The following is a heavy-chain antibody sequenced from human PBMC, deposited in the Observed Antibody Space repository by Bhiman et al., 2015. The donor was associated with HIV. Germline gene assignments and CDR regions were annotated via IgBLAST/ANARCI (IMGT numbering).Heavy chain of an antibody. CDR2: ISSSGSTI. V-gene: IGHV3-48*03. CDR1: GFTFSSYE. Sequence: EVQLVESGGGLVQPGGSLRLSCAASGFTFSSYEMNWVRQAPGKGLEWVSYISSSGSTIYYADSVKGRFTISRDNAKNSLYLQMNSLRAEDTAVYYCAKDFLWRSTMVQGVMDYWGQGTLVTVSS. CDR3: AKDFLWRSTMVQGVMDY. J-gene: IGHJ4*02. D-gene: IGHD3-10*01.